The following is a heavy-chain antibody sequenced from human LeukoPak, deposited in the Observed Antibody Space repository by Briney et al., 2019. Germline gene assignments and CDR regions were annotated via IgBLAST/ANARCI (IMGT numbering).Heavy chain of an antibody. Sequence: SQTLSLTCTVSGGSVSSGRYYWSWIRQHPGKGLEWIGYIYYSGSTHYNPSLKSRVTISVDTSKNQFSLKLSSVTAADTAVYYCARSGSVSAVPHFDPWGQGTLVTVSS. J-gene: IGHJ5*02. CDR3: ARSGSVSAVPHFDP. CDR2: IYYSGST. D-gene: IGHD2-2*01. CDR1: GGSVSSGRYY. V-gene: IGHV4-31*03.